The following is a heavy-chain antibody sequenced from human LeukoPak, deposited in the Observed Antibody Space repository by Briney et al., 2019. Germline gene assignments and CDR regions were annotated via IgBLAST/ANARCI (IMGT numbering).Heavy chain of an antibody. Sequence: SETLSLTCTVSRGSVSSTDYYWTWIRQPPGKGLVWIGYISYSGIPNYNPSLKSRVTISEDTSKNQFSLKLSSVTAADTAVYYCAREKEYYFGMDVWGQGTTVTVSS. J-gene: IGHJ6*02. CDR2: ISYSGIP. CDR1: RGSVSSTDYY. V-gene: IGHV4-61*08. CDR3: AREKEYYFGMDV.